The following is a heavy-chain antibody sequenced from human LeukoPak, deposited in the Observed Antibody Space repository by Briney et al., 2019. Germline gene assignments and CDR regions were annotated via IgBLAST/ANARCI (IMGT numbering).Heavy chain of an antibody. Sequence: PSQTLSLTCTVSGGSISSGGYYWSWIRQPPGKGLEWIGYIYHSGSTYYNPSLKSRVTMSADMSKNQLSLKLTSVTAADTAVYYCTREPVPWGQGTLVTVSS. J-gene: IGHJ4*02. CDR3: TREPVP. D-gene: IGHD6-19*01. V-gene: IGHV4-30-2*01. CDR1: GGSISSGGYY. CDR2: IYHSGST.